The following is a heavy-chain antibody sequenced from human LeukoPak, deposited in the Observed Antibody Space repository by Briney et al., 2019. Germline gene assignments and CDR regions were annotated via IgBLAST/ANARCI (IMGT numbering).Heavy chain of an antibody. CDR2: IKQDGSEK. CDR1: GFTLSTYW. D-gene: IGHD2-15*01. CDR3: ARDLIGYCSGGSCPH. V-gene: IGHV3-7*05. Sequence: GGSLRLSCAASGFTLSTYWMSWVRQAPGKGLEWVANIKQDGSEKYYVDSVKGRFTISRDNAKNSLYLQMNSLRVEDTAVYYCARDLIGYCSGGSCPHWGQGTLVTVSS. J-gene: IGHJ4*02.